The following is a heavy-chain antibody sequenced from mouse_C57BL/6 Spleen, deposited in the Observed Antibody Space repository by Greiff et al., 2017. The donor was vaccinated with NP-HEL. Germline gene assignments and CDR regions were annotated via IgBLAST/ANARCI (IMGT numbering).Heavy chain of an antibody. CDR3: AEGKYYGSSGAWCAY. D-gene: IGHD1-1*01. J-gene: IGHJ3*01. CDR1: GYSFTNYN. V-gene: IGHV1-39*01. Sequence: EVQLQQSGPELVKPGASVKISCKASGYSFTNYNMNWVKQSNGKSLEWIGVSNPNYGTTSYNQKFKGKATLTVDQSSSTAYMQLNSLTSEDSAVYYCAEGKYYGSSGAWCAYWGQGTLVTVSA. CDR2: SNPNYGTT.